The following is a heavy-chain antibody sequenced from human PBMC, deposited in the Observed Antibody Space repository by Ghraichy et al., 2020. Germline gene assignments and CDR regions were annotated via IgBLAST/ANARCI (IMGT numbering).Heavy chain of an antibody. CDR3: ARHFVIGDCDGGSCYTYYYDL. D-gene: IGHD2-15*01. V-gene: IGHV4-39*01. J-gene: IGHJ4*02. Sequence: SETLSLTCSVSGGSISDSAYFWGWIRQPPGKKLEWIGTIYYSGLTYYNPSLKSRITMSVDTSNNQYSLRLSSVTAADTAFYYCARHFVIGDCDGGSCYTYYYDLWGRGTLVTVSS. CDR2: IYYSGLT. CDR1: GGSISDSAYF.